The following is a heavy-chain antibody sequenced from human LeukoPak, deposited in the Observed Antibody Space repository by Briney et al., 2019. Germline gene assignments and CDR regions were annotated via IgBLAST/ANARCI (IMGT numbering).Heavy chain of an antibody. CDR1: GGSISSYY. CDR2: IYYSGST. J-gene: IGHJ4*02. V-gene: IGHV4-59*01. D-gene: IGHD1-1*01. CDR3: ARAPANWNDGGDYFDY. Sequence: PSETLSLTCTVSGGSISSYYWSWIRQPPGKGLEWIGYIYYSGSTNYNPFLKSRVTISVDTSKNQFSLKLSSVTAADTAVYYCARAPANWNDGGDYFDYWGQGTLVTVSS.